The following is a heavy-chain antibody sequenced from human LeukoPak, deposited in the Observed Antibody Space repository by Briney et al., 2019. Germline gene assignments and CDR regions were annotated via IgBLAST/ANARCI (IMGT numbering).Heavy chain of an antibody. Sequence: GGSLRLSCAASKFTVSSNYMSWVRQAPGKGLQWVSVIYSGGSTYYADSVKGRFTISRDNSKNTLYLQMNSLRAEDTAVYYCARDNSSGYYPRYRYFDLWGRGTLVTVSS. V-gene: IGHV3-53*01. CDR3: ARDNSSGYYPRYRYFDL. CDR2: IYSGGST. D-gene: IGHD3-22*01. J-gene: IGHJ2*01. CDR1: KFTVSSNY.